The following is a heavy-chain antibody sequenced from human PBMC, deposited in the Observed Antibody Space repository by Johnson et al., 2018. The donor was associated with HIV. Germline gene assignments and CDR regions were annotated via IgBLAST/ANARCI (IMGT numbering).Heavy chain of an antibody. Sequence: QVQLVESGGGLVKPGGSLRLSCAASGFTFSDYYMSWIRQAPGKGLEWISYIGSSGSPIYYADSVRGRFTISRDNSKNTLYLQMNSLRAEDTAVYYCARDHTNSGSYSTYAFDIWGQGTMVTVSS. V-gene: IGHV3-11*04. J-gene: IGHJ3*02. D-gene: IGHD1-26*01. CDR3: ARDHTNSGSYSTYAFDI. CDR1: GFTFSDYY. CDR2: IGSSGSPI.